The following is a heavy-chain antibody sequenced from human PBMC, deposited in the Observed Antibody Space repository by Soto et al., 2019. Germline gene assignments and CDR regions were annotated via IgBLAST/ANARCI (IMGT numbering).Heavy chain of an antibody. V-gene: IGHV5-10-1*01. CDR2: IDPSDSYT. CDR3: ARQPGIAVAGSGFIGY. CDR1: GYSFTSYW. J-gene: IGHJ4*02. Sequence: GESLKISCKGSGYSFTSYWIGWVRQMPGKGLEWMGRIDPSDSYTNYSPSFQGHVTISADKSISTAYLQWSSLKASDTAMYYCARQPGIAVAGSGFIGYWGQGTLVTVSS. D-gene: IGHD6-19*01.